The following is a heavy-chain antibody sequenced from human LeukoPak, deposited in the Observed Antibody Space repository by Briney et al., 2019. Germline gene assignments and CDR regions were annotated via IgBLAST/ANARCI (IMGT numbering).Heavy chain of an antibody. CDR1: GGSISSYY. V-gene: IGHV4-59*08. Sequence: PSETLSLTCTVSGGSISSYYWSWIRQPPGKGLEWIGYIYYSGSTNYNPSLKSRVTISVDTSKNQFSLKLSSVTAADTAVYYCARHYRGSGSNYGMDVWGQGTTVTVSS. CDR3: ARHYRGSGSNYGMDV. D-gene: IGHD3-10*01. CDR2: IYYSGST. J-gene: IGHJ6*02.